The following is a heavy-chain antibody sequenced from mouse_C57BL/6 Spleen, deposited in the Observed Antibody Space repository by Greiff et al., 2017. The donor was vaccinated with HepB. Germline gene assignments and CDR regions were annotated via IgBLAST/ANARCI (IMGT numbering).Heavy chain of an antibody. Sequence: EVQLVESGGDLVKPGGSLKLSCAASGFTFSSYGMSWVRQTPDKRLEWVATISSGGSYTYYPDSVKGRFTISRDNAKNTLYLQMSSLKSEDTAMYYCARHKGSSPWYFDVWGTGTTVTVSS. CDR1: GFTFSSYG. J-gene: IGHJ1*03. CDR3: ARHKGSSPWYFDV. V-gene: IGHV5-6*01. D-gene: IGHD1-1*01. CDR2: ISSGGSYT.